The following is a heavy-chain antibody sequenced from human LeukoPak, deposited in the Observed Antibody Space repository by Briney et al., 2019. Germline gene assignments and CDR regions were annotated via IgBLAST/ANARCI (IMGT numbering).Heavy chain of an antibody. CDR2: INHFGSP. J-gene: IGHJ4*02. V-gene: IGHV4-34*01. Sequence: SETLSLTCAVYGGSFSGYYWSWIRQPPGKGLEWIGEINHFGSPNYNPSLKSRVTISVDTSKNQFSLKLNSVTAADTAVYYCARDRGFDFWGQGTLITVSS. CDR3: ARDRGFDF. CDR1: GGSFSGYY.